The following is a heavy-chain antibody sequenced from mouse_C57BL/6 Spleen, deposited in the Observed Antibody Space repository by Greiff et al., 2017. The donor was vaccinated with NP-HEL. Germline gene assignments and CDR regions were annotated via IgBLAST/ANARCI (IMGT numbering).Heavy chain of an antibody. V-gene: IGHV1-42*01. D-gene: IGHD2-3*01. Sequence: EVKLVESGPELVKPGASVKISCKASGYSFTGYYMNWVKQSPEKSLEWIGEINPSTGGTTYNQKFKAKATLTVDKSSSTAYMQLKSLTSEDSAVYYCARGDDYFDYWGQGTTLTVSS. J-gene: IGHJ2*01. CDR1: GYSFTGYY. CDR2: INPSTGGT. CDR3: ARGDDYFDY.